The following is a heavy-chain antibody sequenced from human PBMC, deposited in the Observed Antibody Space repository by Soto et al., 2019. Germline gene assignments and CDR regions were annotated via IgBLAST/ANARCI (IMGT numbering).Heavy chain of an antibody. J-gene: IGHJ3*02. V-gene: IGHV1-69*13. D-gene: IGHD3-22*01. CDR1: GGTFSSYA. CDR3: ARESTYYYDSSGYYYGGAFDI. Sequence: VASVKVSCKASGGTFSSYAISWVRQAPGQGLEWMGGIIPIFGTANYAQKFQGRVTITADESTSTAYMELSSLRSEDTAVYYCARESTYYYDSSGYYYGGAFDIWGQGTMVTVSS. CDR2: IIPIFGTA.